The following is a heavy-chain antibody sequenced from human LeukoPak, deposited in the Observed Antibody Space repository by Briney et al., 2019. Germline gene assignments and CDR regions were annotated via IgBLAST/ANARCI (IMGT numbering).Heavy chain of an antibody. CDR3: ARVGSSLTYYFDY. Sequence: GGSLRLSCAASGFTFSSYTMNWVRQAPGKGLEWVSSITTSSENIHYADSVKGRSTISRDNAKNSLYLQMNSLRPEDTAVYYCARVGSSLTYYFDYWGQGTLVTVSS. CDR2: ITTSSENI. CDR1: GFTFSSYT. V-gene: IGHV3-21*06. D-gene: IGHD6-13*01. J-gene: IGHJ4*02.